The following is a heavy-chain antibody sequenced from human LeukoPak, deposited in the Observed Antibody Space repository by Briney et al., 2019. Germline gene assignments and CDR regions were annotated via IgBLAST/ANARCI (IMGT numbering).Heavy chain of an antibody. Sequence: SETLSLTCTVSGGSISSSSYYWGWIRQPPEKGLEWIGNIYYSGSTFYNPSLKSRVTISVDTSKNQFSLKLSSVTAADTAVYYCAVSYYDILTVRWFDPWGQGTLVTVSS. CDR2: IYYSGST. J-gene: IGHJ5*02. CDR1: GGSISSSSYY. CDR3: AVSYYDILTVRWFDP. D-gene: IGHD3-9*01. V-gene: IGHV4-39*07.